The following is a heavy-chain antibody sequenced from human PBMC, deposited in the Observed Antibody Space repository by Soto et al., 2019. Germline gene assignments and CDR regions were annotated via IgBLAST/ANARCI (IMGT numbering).Heavy chain of an antibody. CDR1: GYTFTSYD. Sequence: QVQLVQSGAEVKKPGASVKVSCKASGYTFTSYDINWVRQATGQGLEWMGWMNPNSGNTGYVQKFQGRVTMTRNTSISTAYMELSSLRSEDTAVYYCARGLGSSTYGRSANWFDPWGQGTLVTVSS. D-gene: IGHD6-13*01. CDR2: MNPNSGNT. V-gene: IGHV1-8*01. CDR3: ARGLGSSTYGRSANWFDP. J-gene: IGHJ5*02.